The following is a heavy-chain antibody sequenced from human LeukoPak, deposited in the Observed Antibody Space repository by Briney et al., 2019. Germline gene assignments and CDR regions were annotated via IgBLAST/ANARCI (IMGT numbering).Heavy chain of an antibody. CDR3: AGRLSSPGAFDY. Sequence: GGSLRLSCAASAFTVTKKYMSWVSQAPGNGLEWVSRISDSGDKRYADSVKGRFTISGDSSHNTLSLQMDGLRVEDTAVYYCAGRLSSPGAFDYWGQGTLVTVSS. D-gene: IGHD2-8*02. V-gene: IGHV3-66*01. CDR2: ISDSGDK. CDR1: AFTVTKKY. J-gene: IGHJ4*02.